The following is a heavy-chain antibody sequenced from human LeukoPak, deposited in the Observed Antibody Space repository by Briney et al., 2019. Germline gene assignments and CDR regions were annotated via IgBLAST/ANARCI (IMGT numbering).Heavy chain of an antibody. CDR2: INPGDSDT. CDR1: GYTFISYW. J-gene: IGHJ4*02. CDR3: ARGEVYFDY. V-gene: IGHV5-51*01. Sequence: GESLKISCKASGYTFISYWIGWVRQMPGRGLEWMGIINPGDSDTRYSPSFQGQVTISVDKSISTAYLQWSSLKASDTAMYYCARGEVYFDYWGQGTLVTVSS.